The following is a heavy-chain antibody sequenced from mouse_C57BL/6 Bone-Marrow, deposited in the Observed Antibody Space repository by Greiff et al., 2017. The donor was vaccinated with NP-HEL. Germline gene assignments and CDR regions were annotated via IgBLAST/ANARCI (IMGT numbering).Heavy chain of an antibody. Sequence: EVKLVESGGGLVQPGGSLKLSCAASGFTFSDYYMYWVRQTPEKRLEWVAYISNGGGSTYYPDTVKGRFTISRDNAKNTLYLQMSRLKSEDTAMYYCARETEIYYAMDYWGQGTSVTVSS. CDR1: GFTFSDYY. D-gene: IGHD4-1*01. CDR2: ISNGGGST. J-gene: IGHJ4*01. CDR3: ARETEIYYAMDY. V-gene: IGHV5-12*01.